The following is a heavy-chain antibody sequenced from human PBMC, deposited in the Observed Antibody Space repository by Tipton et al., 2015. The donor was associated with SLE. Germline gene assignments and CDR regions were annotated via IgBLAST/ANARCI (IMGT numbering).Heavy chain of an antibody. CDR2: IYYSGST. CDR1: GGSFSGYY. V-gene: IGHV4-34*01. Sequence: AGLVKPSETLSLTCAVHGGSFSGYYLTWIRQTPGKGLEWIGGIYYSGSTYYNPSLKSRVTISVDTSKSQFSLKLSSVTAADTAVYYCARVRRFLEWLQFGGFDPWGQGTLVTVSS. D-gene: IGHD3-3*01. CDR3: ARVRRFLEWLQFGGFDP. J-gene: IGHJ5*02.